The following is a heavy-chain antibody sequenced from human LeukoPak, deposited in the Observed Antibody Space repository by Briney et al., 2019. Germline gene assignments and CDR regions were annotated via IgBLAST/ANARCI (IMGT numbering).Heavy chain of an antibody. CDR1: GGSISSGDYY. V-gene: IGHV4-30-4*01. J-gene: IGHJ4*02. CDR2: IYYSGST. CDR3: ARAVTDYYFDY. D-gene: IGHD4-23*01. Sequence: SQTLSLTCTVSGGSISSGDYYWSWIRQPPGKGLEWIGYIYYSGSTYYNPSLKSRVTISVDTSKNQFSLKLSSVTAADAAVYYCARAVTDYYFDYWGQGTLVTVSS.